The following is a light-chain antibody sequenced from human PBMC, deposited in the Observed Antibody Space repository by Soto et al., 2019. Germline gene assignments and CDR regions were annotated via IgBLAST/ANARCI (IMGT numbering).Light chain of an antibody. CDR1: SSDVGGYNY. J-gene: IGLJ1*01. CDR2: EVS. CDR3: SSYTSTTTRV. V-gene: IGLV2-14*03. Sequence: QSVLTQPASVSGSPGQSITISCTGTSSDVGGYNYVSWYQQHPGKGPKLMIYEVSNRPSGVSNRFSGSKSGNTATLTISGLQAEDEPDYYCSSYTSTTTRVFGTGTKVTVL.